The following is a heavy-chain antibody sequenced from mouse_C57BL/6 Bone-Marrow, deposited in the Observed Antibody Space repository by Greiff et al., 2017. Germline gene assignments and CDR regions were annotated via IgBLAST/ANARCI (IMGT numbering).Heavy chain of an antibody. J-gene: IGHJ1*03. V-gene: IGHV5-2*01. CDR1: EYEFPSHD. CDR2: INSDGGST. CDR3: ARRRGWDGYWYFDV. Sequence: EVQRVESGGGLVQPGESLKLSCESNEYEFPSHDMSWVRKTPEKRLELVAAINSDGGSTYYPDTMERRFIISRDNTKKTLYLQMSSLRSEDTALYYFARRRGWDGYWYFDVWGTGTTVTVSS. D-gene: IGHD4-1*01.